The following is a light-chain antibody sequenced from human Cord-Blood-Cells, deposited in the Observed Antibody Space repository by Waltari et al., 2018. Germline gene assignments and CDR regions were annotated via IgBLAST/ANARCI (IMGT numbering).Light chain of an antibody. Sequence: DIQMTQSPSSLSASVGDRVPITCRASQSISSYLNWYQQKPGKAPKLLIYAASSLQSGVPSRFSGSGSGTDFTLTISSLQPEDFATYYCQQSYSTPRTFGQGTKVEMK. CDR3: QQSYSTPRT. V-gene: IGKV1-39*01. CDR1: QSISSY. J-gene: IGKJ1*01. CDR2: AAS.